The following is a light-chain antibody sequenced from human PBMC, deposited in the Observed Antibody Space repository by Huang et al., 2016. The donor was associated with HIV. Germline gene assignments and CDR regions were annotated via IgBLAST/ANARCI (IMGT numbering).Light chain of an antibody. CDR3: QQSYSAPFT. Sequence: DIQMTQSPSSLSASVGDRVTITCRASQSIDWFLNWYRQKPGKAPKLLISAASSLQSGCPSRFSGSGSGTVFTLTISSLQPEDFATYFCQQSYSAPFTFGPGTRVDI. V-gene: IGKV1-39*01. CDR2: AAS. CDR1: QSIDWF. J-gene: IGKJ3*01.